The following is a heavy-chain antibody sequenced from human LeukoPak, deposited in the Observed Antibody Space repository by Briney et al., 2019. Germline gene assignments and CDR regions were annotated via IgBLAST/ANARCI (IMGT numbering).Heavy chain of an antibody. J-gene: IGHJ5*02. D-gene: IGHD2-2*01. Sequence: GGSLRLSCAASGFTFSSYAMSWVRQAPGKGLEWVSAISGSGGSTYYADSVKGRFTISRDNSKDTLYPQMNSLRAEDTAVYYCAKDDIVVVPAAPRWFDPWGQGTPVTVSS. V-gene: IGHV3-23*01. CDR1: GFTFSSYA. CDR2: ISGSGGST. CDR3: AKDDIVVVPAAPRWFDP.